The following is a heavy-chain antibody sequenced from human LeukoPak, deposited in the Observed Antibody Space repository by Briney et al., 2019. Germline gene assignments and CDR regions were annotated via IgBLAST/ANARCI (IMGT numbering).Heavy chain of an antibody. Sequence: SVKVSCKASGGTFSSYAIGWVRQAPGQGLEWMGGIIPIFGTANYAQKFQGRVTITTDESTSTAYMELSSLRSEDTAVYYCARGGSGDYDSSGYSNYWGQGTLVTVSS. CDR2: IIPIFGTA. J-gene: IGHJ4*02. CDR3: ARGGSGDYDSSGYSNY. V-gene: IGHV1-69*05. D-gene: IGHD3-22*01. CDR1: GGTFSSYA.